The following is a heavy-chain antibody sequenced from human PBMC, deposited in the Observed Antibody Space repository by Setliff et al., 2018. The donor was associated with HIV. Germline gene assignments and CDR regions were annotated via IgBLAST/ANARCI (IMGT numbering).Heavy chain of an antibody. Sequence: KPSETLSLTCTVTGGSISSGSHYWSWIRQPAGKGLEFIGRVYTSGGTNYNPSLKSRVTISVDKPKNQFSLNLSSVTAADTAVYYCARQIWNESPGCGFDPWGQGTLVTVSS. CDR2: VYTSGGT. CDR1: GGSISSGSHY. CDR3: ARQIWNESPGCGFDP. J-gene: IGHJ5*02. D-gene: IGHD2-21*01. V-gene: IGHV4-61*02.